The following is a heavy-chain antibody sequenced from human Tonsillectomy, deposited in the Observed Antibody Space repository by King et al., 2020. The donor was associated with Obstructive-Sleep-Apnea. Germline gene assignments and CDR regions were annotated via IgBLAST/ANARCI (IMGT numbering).Heavy chain of an antibody. CDR3: ARDKLHVAGTDRRWVPIDY. Sequence: VQLVESGGGLVKPGGSLRLSCAASGFTFSSYSMNWVRQAPGKGLEWVSSISSSSSYIYYADSVKGRFTISRDNAKNSLYLQMNSLRAEDTAVYYCARDKLHVAGTDRRWVPIDYWGQGTLVTVSS. D-gene: IGHD6-19*01. CDR1: GFTFSSYS. J-gene: IGHJ4*02. CDR2: ISSSSSYI. V-gene: IGHV3-21*01.